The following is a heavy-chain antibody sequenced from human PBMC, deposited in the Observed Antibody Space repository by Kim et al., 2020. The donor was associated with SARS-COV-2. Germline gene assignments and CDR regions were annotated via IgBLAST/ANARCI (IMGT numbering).Heavy chain of an antibody. D-gene: IGHD6-19*01. CDR3: AREVAGSYAFDL. J-gene: IGHJ4*02. Sequence: SQTLSLTCAISGDSVSGNSVAWNWIRQSPSRGLEWLGRTYYRSRWYDDYAVSVRSRIIIKPDTSQNQFSLQLNPVTPDDTAVYYCAREVAGSYAFDLWGQGTLVTVSS. V-gene: IGHV6-1*01. CDR1: GDSVSGNSVA. CDR2: TYYRSRWYD.